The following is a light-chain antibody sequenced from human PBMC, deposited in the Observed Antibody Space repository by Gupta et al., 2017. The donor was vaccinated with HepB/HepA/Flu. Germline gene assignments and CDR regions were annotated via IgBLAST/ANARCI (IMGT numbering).Light chain of an antibody. CDR3: SSYTSSSTSVV. J-gene: IGLJ2*01. CDR2: DVR. V-gene: IGLV2-14*01. Sequence: HSALTQPASVSGSPGHSITISCPGTSRDVGGYNYVSWYQQHPGKAPKLMIYDVRNRPSGVSNRFSGSKSGNTASLTISGIQAEDEADYYCSSYTSSSTSVVFGGGTKLTVL. CDR1: SRDVGGYNY.